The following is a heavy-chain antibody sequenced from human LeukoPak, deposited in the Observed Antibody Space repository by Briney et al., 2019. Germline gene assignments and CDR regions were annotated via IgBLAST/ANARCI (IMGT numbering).Heavy chain of an antibody. D-gene: IGHD3-10*01. CDR3: AKCLLWFGEFPDAFDI. J-gene: IGHJ3*02. V-gene: IGHV3-23*01. Sequence: GGSLRLSCAASGFTFCSYSMRWGRHASGGGLEWVSAICGSGGSTYYADSVKGRFTISRDKSKNTLYLQMNSLRAEDTAVYYCAKCLLWFGEFPDAFDIWGQGTMVTVSS. CDR2: ICGSGGST. CDR1: GFTFCSYS.